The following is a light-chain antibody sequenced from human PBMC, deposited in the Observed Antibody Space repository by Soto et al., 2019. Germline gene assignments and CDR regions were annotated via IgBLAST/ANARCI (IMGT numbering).Light chain of an antibody. CDR2: NNN. Sequence: QSVLTQPPSASGLPGQRVAISCSGSSSNIGSNTVYWFQQLPGTAPKLLIFNNNQRPSGVPDRFSGSKSGTSASLAMRGLQSEDEAEYYCAAWDHSLNGFYVFGTGTKV. V-gene: IGLV1-44*01. J-gene: IGLJ1*01. CDR1: SSNIGSNT. CDR3: AAWDHSLNGFYV.